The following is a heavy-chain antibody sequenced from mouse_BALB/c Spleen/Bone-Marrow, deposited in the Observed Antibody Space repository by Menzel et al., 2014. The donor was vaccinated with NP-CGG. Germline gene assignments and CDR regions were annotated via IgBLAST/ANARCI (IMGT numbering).Heavy chain of an antibody. Sequence: EVKLMESGGGLVQPGGSLRLSCATSGFTFNDYYMSWVRPPPGKALEWLGFIRNKANGYTTEYSASVKGRFTISRDNSQSILYLQTNTLRAEDSATYYCARDIGNYVRFAYWGQGTLVTVSA. V-gene: IGHV7-3*02. CDR1: GFTFNDYY. J-gene: IGHJ3*01. CDR2: IRNKANGYTT. CDR3: ARDIGNYVRFAY. D-gene: IGHD2-1*01.